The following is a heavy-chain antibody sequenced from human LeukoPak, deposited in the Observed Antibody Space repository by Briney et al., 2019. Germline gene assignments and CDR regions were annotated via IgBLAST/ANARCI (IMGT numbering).Heavy chain of an antibody. D-gene: IGHD5-18*01. V-gene: IGHV4-4*09. CDR2: THPSGNS. J-gene: IGHJ5*02. CDR1: GGSDNSYY. Sequence: SETLSLTCTVSGGSDNSYYWSWIRQPPGKGLEWIGYTHPSGNSNYSPSLKSRVTISIDTSRNQCSLKLSSVTAADTAVYYCARTAPKKGWFDPWGQGTLVTVSS. CDR3: ARTAPKKGWFDP.